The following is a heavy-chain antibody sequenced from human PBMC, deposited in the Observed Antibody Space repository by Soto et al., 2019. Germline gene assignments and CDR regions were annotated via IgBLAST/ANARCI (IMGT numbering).Heavy chain of an antibody. Sequence: QVQLVQSAAEVKKPGSSLKVSCKTSGVTFSTSGISWVRQGPGQGLEWMGGIIPLFGTPKYARKFQGRVSITAVDSAHTTYREWSPLGPDGTAIYYCARVTPVICGGGNCFRLDSHFHSWGQGSQVVVSA. CDR1: GVTFSTSG. CDR3: ARVTPVICGGGNCFRLDSHFHS. V-gene: IGHV1-69*01. D-gene: IGHD2-21*01. CDR2: IIPLFGTP. J-gene: IGHJ5*01.